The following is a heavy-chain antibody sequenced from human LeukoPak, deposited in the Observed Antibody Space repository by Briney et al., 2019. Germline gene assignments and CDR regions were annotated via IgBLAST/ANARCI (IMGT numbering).Heavy chain of an antibody. CDR1: GFTFDNYA. V-gene: IGHV3-9*01. D-gene: IGHD6-19*01. J-gene: IGHJ1*01. Sequence: GGSLRLSCAASGFTFDNYAMNWVRQVPGEGLEWISLISWNSGTIGYADSVKGRFTISRDNANNFLYLQMNSLRAEDTALYYCARAYKDRSLAGKKEFFQHWGQGTLVTVST. CDR3: ARAYKDRSLAGKKEFFQH. CDR2: ISWNSGTI.